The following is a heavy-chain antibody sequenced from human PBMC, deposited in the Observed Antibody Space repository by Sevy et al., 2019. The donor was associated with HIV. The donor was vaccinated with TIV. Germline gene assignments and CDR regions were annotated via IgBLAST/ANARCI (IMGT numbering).Heavy chain of an antibody. CDR3: ARQSGGITMVRGPTPFN. Sequence: SETLSLTCTVSGGSVSSSSYYWGWIRQPPGKGLEWIGSIYYSGSTYYNPSLKSRVTISVDTSNNQFSLKRSSVTAADTAVYYCARQSGGITMVRGPTPFNWGQGTLVTVSS. J-gene: IGHJ4*02. V-gene: IGHV4-39*01. D-gene: IGHD3-10*01. CDR1: GGSVSSSSYY. CDR2: IYYSGST.